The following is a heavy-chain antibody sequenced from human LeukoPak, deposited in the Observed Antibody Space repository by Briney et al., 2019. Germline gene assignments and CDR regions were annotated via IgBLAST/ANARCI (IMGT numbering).Heavy chain of an antibody. CDR3: VKGASIVVVPAAFDY. CDR1: GFTFSSYA. CDR2: ISGSGGST. D-gene: IGHD2-2*01. J-gene: IGHJ4*02. V-gene: IGHV3-23*01. Sequence: GGSLRLSCAASGFTFSSYAMSWVRQAPGKGLEWVSAISGSGGSTYYADSVKGRFTISRDNSKNTLYLQMNSLRAEDTAVYFCVKGASIVVVPAAFDYWGQGTLVTVSS.